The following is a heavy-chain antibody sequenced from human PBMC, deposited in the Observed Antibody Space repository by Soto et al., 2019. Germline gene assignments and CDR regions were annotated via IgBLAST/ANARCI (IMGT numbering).Heavy chain of an antibody. CDR3: ARQGSNGAYYYYGMDV. V-gene: IGHV5-51*01. Sequence: LGASLKISCKGSGYRFSSYWIAWVRQMPGKGLGWMWIIYPGDSDTRYSPSFEGQVTISADKSNSTAYRQWSSLKASDTAMYYCARQGSNGAYYYYGMDVWGQGTTVTVSS. CDR2: IYPGDSDT. J-gene: IGHJ6*02. CDR1: GYRFSSYW. D-gene: IGHD3-16*01.